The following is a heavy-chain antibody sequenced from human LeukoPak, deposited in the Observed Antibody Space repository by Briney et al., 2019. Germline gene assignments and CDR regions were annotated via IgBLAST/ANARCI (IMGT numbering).Heavy chain of an antibody. D-gene: IGHD2-2*01. CDR2: IKSKTDGGTT. Sequence: GGALRLSCAASGFTFSDHQMDWVGQAPGKGVEWVGRIKSKTDGGTTDYAAPVKGRFTISRDDSKNTLYLQMNSLKTEDTAVYYCEYRGGRYDYWGQGTLVTVSS. CDR3: EYRGGRYDY. J-gene: IGHJ4*02. CDR1: GFTFSDHQ. V-gene: IGHV3-15*01.